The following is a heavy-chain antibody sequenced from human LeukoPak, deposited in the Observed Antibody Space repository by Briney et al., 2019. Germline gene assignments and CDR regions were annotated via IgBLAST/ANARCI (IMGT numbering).Heavy chain of an antibody. D-gene: IGHD6-13*01. CDR1: GFTFSSYR. J-gene: IGHJ4*02. V-gene: IGHV3-21*01. Sequence: PGGSLRLSCAASGFTFSSYRMNWVRQSPGKGLEWVSSISSLSSYIYYADSVKGRFTISRDNAKNSLYLQMNSLRAEDTAVYYCARDLSAAAGKLFDYWGQGTLVTVSS. CDR2: ISSLSSYI. CDR3: ARDLSAAAGKLFDY.